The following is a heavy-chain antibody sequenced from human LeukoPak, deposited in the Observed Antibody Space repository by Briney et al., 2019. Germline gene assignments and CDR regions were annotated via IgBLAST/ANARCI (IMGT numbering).Heavy chain of an antibody. D-gene: IGHD3-22*01. CDR2: INGDGSST. CDR1: GFTFSSYW. J-gene: IGHJ3*02. CDR3: AREYNSGPKQTDAFDI. V-gene: IGHV3-74*01. Sequence: GGSLRLSCAASGFTFSSYWMHWVRHAAGKGRVWVSRINGDGSSTSYADSVKGRFIISRDNAKNTVYLQMSSLRTEDTAVYYCAREYNSGPKQTDAFDIWGQGTMVTVSS.